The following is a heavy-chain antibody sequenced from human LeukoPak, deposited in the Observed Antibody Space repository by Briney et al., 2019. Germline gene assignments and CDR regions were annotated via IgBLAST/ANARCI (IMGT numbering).Heavy chain of an antibody. J-gene: IGHJ6*03. Sequence: SETLSLTCTVSGYSISSGCYWGWIRQPPGKGLEWIGSIYHSGSTYYNPSLKSRVTISVDTSKNQFSLKLSSVTAADTAVYYCARVAATLYYYMDVWGKGTTVTVSS. V-gene: IGHV4-38-2*02. CDR2: IYHSGST. CDR1: GYSISSGCY. CDR3: ARVAATLYYYMDV. D-gene: IGHD2-15*01.